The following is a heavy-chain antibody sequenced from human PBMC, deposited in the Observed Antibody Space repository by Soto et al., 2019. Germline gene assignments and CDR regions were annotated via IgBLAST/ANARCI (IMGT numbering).Heavy chain of an antibody. D-gene: IGHD1-1*01. J-gene: IGHJ4*02. CDR2: TYYRSKWYN. CDR3: ARDRDRTTGGLVRGVFYYFDY. Sequence: KQSQTLSLTCAISGDSVSSNSAAWNWIRQSPSRGLEWLGRTYYRSKWYNDYAVSVKSRITINPDTSKNQFSLQLNSVTPEDTAVYYCARDRDRTTGGLVRGVFYYFDYWGQGTLVTVSS. CDR1: GDSVSSNSAA. V-gene: IGHV6-1*01.